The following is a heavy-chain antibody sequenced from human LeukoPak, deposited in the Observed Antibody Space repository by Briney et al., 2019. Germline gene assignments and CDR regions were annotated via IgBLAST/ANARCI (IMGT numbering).Heavy chain of an antibody. CDR1: GFTFSSYG. V-gene: IGHV3-30*18. J-gene: IGHJ4*02. CDR2: ISYDGSNK. Sequence: GGSLRLSCAASGFTFSSYGMHWVRQAPGKGLEWVAVISYDGSNKHYADSVQGRFTISRDNSKNTLYLQMNSLRAEDTAVYYCAKDISTMVRGVIRYFDYWGQGTRVTVSS. D-gene: IGHD3-10*01. CDR3: AKDISTMVRGVIRYFDY.